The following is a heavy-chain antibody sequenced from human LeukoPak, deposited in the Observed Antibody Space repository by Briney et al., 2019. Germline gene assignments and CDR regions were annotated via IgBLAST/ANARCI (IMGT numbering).Heavy chain of an antibody. D-gene: IGHD4-17*01. CDR1: GFTFSDYA. CDR2: ISGGSSGST. V-gene: IGHV3-23*01. Sequence: PGGSLRLSCAASGFTFSDYAMSWVRQAPGKGLEWLSVISGGSSGSTYYADSVTGRFTVSRDNSKNTVDLQMNNLRVDDTAVYYCARGGTVLRPNSPYDYWGQGTLVTVSS. J-gene: IGHJ4*02. CDR3: ARGGTVLRPNSPYDY.